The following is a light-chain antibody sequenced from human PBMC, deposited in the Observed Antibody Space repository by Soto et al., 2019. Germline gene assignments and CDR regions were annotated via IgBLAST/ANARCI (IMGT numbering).Light chain of an antibody. J-gene: IGLJ2*01. CDR3: SSYTSSSTLGHVV. Sequence: QSALTQPASVSGSPGQSITISCTRTSSDVGGYNYVSWYQQHPGKAPKLMIYDVSNRPSGVSNRFSGSKSGNTASLTISGLQAEDEADYYCSSYTSSSTLGHVVFGGGTKVTV. CDR2: DVS. CDR1: SSDVGGYNY. V-gene: IGLV2-14*01.